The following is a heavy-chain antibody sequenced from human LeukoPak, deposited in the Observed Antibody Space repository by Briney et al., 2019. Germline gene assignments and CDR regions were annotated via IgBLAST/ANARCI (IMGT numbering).Heavy chain of an antibody. Sequence: GGSLRLSCAASGFIVKNRYMSWVRQPPGEWLEWVSLIYSGCTTQYAEYVRGRFTTCGDNSQNTMHLQMNRLTADDTAMYYCARGGEDVQYLDTKRSFDIWGLGKMVTVSS. CDR1: GFIVKNRY. V-gene: IGHV3-66*02. CDR2: IYSGCTT. D-gene: IGHD3-9*01. J-gene: IGHJ3*02. CDR3: ARGGEDVQYLDTKRSFDI.